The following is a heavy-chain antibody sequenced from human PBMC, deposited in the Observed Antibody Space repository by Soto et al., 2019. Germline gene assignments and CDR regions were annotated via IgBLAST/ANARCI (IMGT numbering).Heavy chain of an antibody. J-gene: IGHJ4*02. Sequence: GASVKVSCKASGYTFTSYYMHWVRQAPGQGLEWMGIINPSGGSTSYAQNFQGRVTLTTDTSTTTAYMEFRSLTSDDTAIYYCARTYNWNSEGFDHWGQGTLVTVSS. D-gene: IGHD1-7*01. CDR3: ARTYNWNSEGFDH. CDR2: INPSGGST. CDR1: GYTFTSYY. V-gene: IGHV1-46*01.